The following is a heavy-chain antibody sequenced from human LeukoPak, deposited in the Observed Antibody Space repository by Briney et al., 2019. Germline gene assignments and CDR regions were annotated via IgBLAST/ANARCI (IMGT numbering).Heavy chain of an antibody. CDR2: ISYDGSNK. Sequence: QPGRSLRLSCAASGFTFSNYGMHWVRQAPGKGLEWVAVISYDGSNKYYADSVKGRFTISRDNSKNTLYLQMNSLRAEDTAVYYCNRHSSSWYRPWAGGQGTLVTVSS. CDR3: NRHSSSWYRPWA. V-gene: IGHV3-30*03. D-gene: IGHD6-13*01. J-gene: IGHJ4*02. CDR1: GFTFSNYG.